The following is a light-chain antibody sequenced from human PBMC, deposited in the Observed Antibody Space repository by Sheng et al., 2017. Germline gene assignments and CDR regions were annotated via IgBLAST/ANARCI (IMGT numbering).Light chain of an antibody. V-gene: IGKV3-15*01. J-gene: IGKJ2*01. CDR3: QQCNNWPYT. CDR1: QSVSSF. CDR2: GAS. Sequence: EIVMTQSPATLSVSPGERATLSCRASQSVSSFLAWYQQKPGQAPRLLIYGASTRATGVPVRFSGSGSGTAFTLTISSLQSEDFAVYYCQQCNNWPYTFGQGTKLEI.